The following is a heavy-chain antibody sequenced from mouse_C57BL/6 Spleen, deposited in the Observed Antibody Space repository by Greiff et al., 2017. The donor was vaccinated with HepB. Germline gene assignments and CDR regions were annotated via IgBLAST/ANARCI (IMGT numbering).Heavy chain of an antibody. CDR1: GYTFTDYN. V-gene: IGHV1-22*01. CDR3: ARYSNYDYFDV. D-gene: IGHD2-5*01. CDR2: INPNNGGT. J-gene: IGHJ1*03. Sequence: EVKLVESGPELVKPGASVKMSCKASGYTFTDYNMHWVKQSHGKSLEWIGYINPNNGGTSYNQKFKGKATLTVNKSSSTAYMELRSLTSEDSAVYYCARYSNYDYFDVWGTGTTVTVSS.